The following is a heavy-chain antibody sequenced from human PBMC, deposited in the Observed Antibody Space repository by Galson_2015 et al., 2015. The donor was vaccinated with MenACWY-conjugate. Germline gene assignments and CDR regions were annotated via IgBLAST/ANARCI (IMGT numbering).Heavy chain of an antibody. J-gene: IGHJ4*02. CDR1: GLTFSDYY. D-gene: IGHD6-6*01. V-gene: IGHV3-11*06. CDR3: ARVRSSRYCFDL. Sequence: SLRLSCAASGLTFSDYYMSWVRQAPGKGLEWVSYISGSSSYTNYTDSVKGRFTISRDNAKNSLYLQMNSLRAEDTAVYYCARVRSSRYCFDLWGQGTLVTVSS. CDR2: ISGSSSYT.